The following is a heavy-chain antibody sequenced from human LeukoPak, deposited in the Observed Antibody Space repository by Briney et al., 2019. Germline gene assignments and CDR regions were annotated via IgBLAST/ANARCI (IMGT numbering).Heavy chain of an antibody. CDR3: AKGRDYYDSSGLPDY. CDR1: GFTFSSYG. V-gene: IGHV3-23*01. J-gene: IGHJ4*02. CDR2: ISGSGGST. D-gene: IGHD3-22*01. Sequence: GGSLRLSCAASGFTFSSYGMSWVRQAPGKGLEWVSAISGSGGSTYYADSVKGRFTISRDNSKNTLYLQMNSLRAEDTAVYYCAKGRDYYDSSGLPDYWGQGTLVTVSS.